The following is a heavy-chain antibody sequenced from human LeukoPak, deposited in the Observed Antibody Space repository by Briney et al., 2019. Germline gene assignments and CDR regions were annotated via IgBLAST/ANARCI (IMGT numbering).Heavy chain of an antibody. CDR2: ISSSGTNI. CDR1: GFTFSSYS. D-gene: IGHD3-22*01. V-gene: IGHV3-48*04. CDR3: ARSSSTYYYDTSSHY. J-gene: IGHJ4*02. Sequence: PGWSLRLSCAASGFTFSSYSMNWVRQAPGKGLEWVSYISSSGTNIYYADSVKGRFTISRDNAKNSLYLQMNSLRAEDTAVYYCARSSSTYYYDTSSHYWGQGTLVTVSS.